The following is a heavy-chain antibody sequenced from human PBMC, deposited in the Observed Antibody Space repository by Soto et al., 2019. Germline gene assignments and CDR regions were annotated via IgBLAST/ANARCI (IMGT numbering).Heavy chain of an antibody. CDR1: GGTFNTYS. V-gene: IGHV1-69*18. CDR2: IIPFIGAR. J-gene: IGHJ6*02. Sequence: QVQLVQSGAEVKKPGSSVKVSCKASGGTFNTYSFGWLRQAPGQGLQWMGSIIPFIGARNYAQNFQDRVMITADESTTTAYMELSGLKSEDTAVYFCARGGDSSSLRAFYSYGFDVWGQGTAVTVSS. CDR3: ARGGDSSSLRAFYSYGFDV. D-gene: IGHD6-6*01.